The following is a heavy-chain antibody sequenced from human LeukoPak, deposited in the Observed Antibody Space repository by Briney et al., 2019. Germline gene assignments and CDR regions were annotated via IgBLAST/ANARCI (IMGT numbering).Heavy chain of an antibody. CDR2: MSHSGST. Sequence: SETLSLTCTVSGYSISSGYYWGWIRQPPGKGLDWVGSMSHSGSTHYNPSLKSRVTVSLDTSKNQFSLKLSSVTAADTAVYYCARAGHYDFWSGYFANPPDYWAREPWSPSPQ. D-gene: IGHD3-3*01. V-gene: IGHV4-38-2*02. CDR3: ARAGHYDFWSGYFANPPDY. J-gene: IGHJ4*02. CDR1: GYSISSGYY.